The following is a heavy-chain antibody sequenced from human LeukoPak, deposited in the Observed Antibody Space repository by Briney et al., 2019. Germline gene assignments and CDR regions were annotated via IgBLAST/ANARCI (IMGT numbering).Heavy chain of an antibody. Sequence: GGSLRLSCAASGFTFSSYGMHWVRQAPGKGLEWVAVIWYDGSNKYYADSVKGRFTISRDNSKNTLYLQMNSLRAEDTAVYHCAKTKVRSSSDYYYMDVWGKGTTVTVSS. CDR1: GFTFSSYG. V-gene: IGHV3-33*06. J-gene: IGHJ6*03. CDR3: AKTKVRSSSDYYYMDV. D-gene: IGHD6-6*01. CDR2: IWYDGSNK.